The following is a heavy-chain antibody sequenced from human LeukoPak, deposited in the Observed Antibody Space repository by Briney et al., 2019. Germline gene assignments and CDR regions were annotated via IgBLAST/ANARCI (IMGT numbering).Heavy chain of an antibody. CDR1: GFTFTNYG. CDR3: ASSSSSSSYSPGDY. V-gene: IGHV3-30*03. Sequence: PGRSLRLSCAASGFTFTNYGMHWVRQAPGKGLEWVAVISYDGSNKYYADSVKGRFTISRDNSKNTLYLQMNSLRPEDTAVYYCASSSSSSSYSPGDYWGQGTLVTVSS. J-gene: IGHJ4*02. D-gene: IGHD6-6*01. CDR2: ISYDGSNK.